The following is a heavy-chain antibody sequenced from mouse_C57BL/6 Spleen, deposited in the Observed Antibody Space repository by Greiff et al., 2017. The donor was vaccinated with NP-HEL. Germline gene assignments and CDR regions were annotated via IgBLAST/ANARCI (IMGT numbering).Heavy chain of an antibody. Sequence: VQLKESGGGLVKPGGSLKLSCAASGFTFSDYGMHWVRQAPEKGLEWVAYISSGSSTIYYADTVKGRLTISRDNAKNTLFLQMTSLRSEDTAMYYCARPGIYYDYDGAWFAYWGQGTLVTVSA. CDR2: ISSGSSTI. V-gene: IGHV5-17*01. D-gene: IGHD2-4*01. CDR3: ARPGIYYDYDGAWFAY. J-gene: IGHJ3*01. CDR1: GFTFSDYG.